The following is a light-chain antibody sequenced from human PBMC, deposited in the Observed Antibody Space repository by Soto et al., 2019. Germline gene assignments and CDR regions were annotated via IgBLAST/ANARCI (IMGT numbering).Light chain of an antibody. CDR1: QTISSW. CDR2: KSS. CDR3: QHYNSYSEA. J-gene: IGKJ1*01. V-gene: IGKV1-5*03. Sequence: DIQMTQSPSTLSGSVGDRVTITCRASQTISSWLAWYQQKPGKAPKLLIYKSSTLKSGVTSRFSGSGSGTEFTLTISSLQPYDFSTYYCQHYNSYSEAFGQGTKVDLK.